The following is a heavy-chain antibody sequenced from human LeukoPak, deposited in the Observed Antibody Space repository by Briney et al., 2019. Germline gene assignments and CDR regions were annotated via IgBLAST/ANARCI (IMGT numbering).Heavy chain of an antibody. CDR2: LHSGGTI. Sequence: GGSLRLSCAASGLTVSSTYMSWVRQTPGKGLEWVSALHSGGTIYYADSVKGRFTISRDDPQNTLYLQMKSLRAEDTAVYYCARAQAWRAFDIWGQGTMVTVSS. J-gene: IGHJ3*02. V-gene: IGHV3-53*01. CDR1: GLTVSSTY. CDR3: ARAQAWRAFDI. D-gene: IGHD3-3*01.